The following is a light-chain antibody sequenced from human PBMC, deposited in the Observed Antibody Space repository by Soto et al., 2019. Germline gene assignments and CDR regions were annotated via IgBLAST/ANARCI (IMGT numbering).Light chain of an antibody. CDR2: GAS. J-gene: IGKJ4*01. Sequence: DIQMTQSPSSLSASVRDRVTITCQASHDINNYLNWYQHKSGKAPKLLIHGASNLQTGVPSRFSGSGSGTDFFFTISSLQPEDIATYYCQQYDTLPQAFGGGTKVEIK. CDR3: QQYDTLPQA. CDR1: HDINNY. V-gene: IGKV1-33*01.